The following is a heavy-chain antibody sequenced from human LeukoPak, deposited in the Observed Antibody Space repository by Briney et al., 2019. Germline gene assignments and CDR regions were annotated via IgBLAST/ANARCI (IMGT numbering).Heavy chain of an antibody. CDR1: GGSFSGYY. CDR2: INNSGST. J-gene: IGHJ5*02. V-gene: IGHV4-34*01. CDR3: ARGPRRGMATMRVCWFDP. D-gene: IGHD5-24*01. Sequence: PSETLSLTCAVSGGSFSGYYWSWIRQPPGKGLEWIGEINNSGSTNYNPSLKSRVTISVDTSTNQFSLKLSSVTAADTAVYDCARGPRRGMATMRVCWFDPWGQGTLVTVSS.